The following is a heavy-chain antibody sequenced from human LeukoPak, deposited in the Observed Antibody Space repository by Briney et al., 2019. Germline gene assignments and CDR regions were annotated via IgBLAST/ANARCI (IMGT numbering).Heavy chain of an antibody. J-gene: IGHJ4*02. CDR3: AKDLQYDFWSGFDY. CDR2: IRYDGSNT. CDR1: GFTFSSFG. D-gene: IGHD3-3*01. V-gene: IGHV3-30*02. Sequence: GGSLRLSCVASGFTFSSFGMHWVRQAPGKGLEWVAFIRYDGSNTFYADSVKGRFTISRDNSKNTLYLQMNSLRAEDTAVYSCAKDLQYDFWSGFDYWGQGALVTVSS.